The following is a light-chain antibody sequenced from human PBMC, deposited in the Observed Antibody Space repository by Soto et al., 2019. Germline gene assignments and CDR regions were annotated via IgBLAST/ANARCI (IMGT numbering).Light chain of an antibody. CDR3: KQYNNWPT. CDR1: QGVSSN. CDR2: GAS. Sequence: EIVMTQSPATLSVSPGERATLSCRASQGVSSNLAWYQQKPGQAPRLLIYGASTRATGIPARFSGSGSGTEFTLTISSLQSEDFAVYYCKQYNNWPTFGQGTKVDI. J-gene: IGKJ1*01. V-gene: IGKV3-15*01.